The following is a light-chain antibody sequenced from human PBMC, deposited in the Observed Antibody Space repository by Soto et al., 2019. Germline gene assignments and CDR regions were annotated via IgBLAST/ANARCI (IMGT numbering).Light chain of an antibody. J-gene: IGLJ1*01. CDR2: SNN. V-gene: IGLV1-44*01. CDR3: AAWDDSMNGFYV. CDR1: SSNIGSNT. Sequence: QSALTQPPSASGTPGQRVTISCSGSSSNIGSNTVNWYQQLPGTAPKLLIYSNNQRPSGAPDRFSGSKSGTSASLAISGLQSEDEADYYCAAWDDSMNGFYVFGTGTKVTVL.